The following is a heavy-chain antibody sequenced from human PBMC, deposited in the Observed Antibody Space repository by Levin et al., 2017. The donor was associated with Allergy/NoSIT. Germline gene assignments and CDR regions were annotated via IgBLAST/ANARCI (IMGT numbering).Heavy chain of an antibody. CDR1: GYSFTSYW. Sequence: GESLKISCKGSGYSFTSYWIGWVRQMPGKGLEWMGIIYPGDSDTRYSPSFQGQVTISADKSISTAYLQWSSLKASDTAMYYCARHCSSIESSSCVPYWGQGTLVTVSS. CDR3: ARHCSSIESSSCVPY. V-gene: IGHV5-51*01. J-gene: IGHJ4*02. CDR2: IYPGDSDT. D-gene: IGHD6-13*01.